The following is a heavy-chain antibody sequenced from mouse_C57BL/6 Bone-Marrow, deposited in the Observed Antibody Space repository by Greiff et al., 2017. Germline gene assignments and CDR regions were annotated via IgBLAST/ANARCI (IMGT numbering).Heavy chain of an antibody. J-gene: IGHJ1*03. CDR2: IDPNSGGT. CDR3: ARAGGMIKAYFDV. D-gene: IGHD2-4*01. Sequence: QVHVKQSGAELVKPGASVKLSCKASGYTFTSYWMHWVKQRPGRGLEWIGRIDPNSGGTKYNEKFKSKATLTVDKPSSTAYMQLSSLTSEDSAVYYCARAGGMIKAYFDVWGTGTTVTVSS. V-gene: IGHV1-72*01. CDR1: GYTFTSYW.